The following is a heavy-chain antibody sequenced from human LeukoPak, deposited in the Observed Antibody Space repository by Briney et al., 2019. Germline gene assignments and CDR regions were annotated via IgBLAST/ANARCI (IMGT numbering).Heavy chain of an antibody. Sequence: SETLSLTCTVSGVSISNSYWSWIRQPPGKGLEWIGYVYYTGSTNYNPSLKSRVTISVDTSENQFSLKLSSVTAADTAVYYCARHDSSGYTSFYYWGRGTLVTVSS. CDR3: ARHDSSGYTSFYY. V-gene: IGHV4-59*01. CDR1: GVSISNSY. CDR2: VYYTGST. D-gene: IGHD3-22*01. J-gene: IGHJ4*02.